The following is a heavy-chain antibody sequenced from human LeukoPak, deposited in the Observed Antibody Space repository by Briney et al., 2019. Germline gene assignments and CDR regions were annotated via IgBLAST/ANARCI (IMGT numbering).Heavy chain of an antibody. Sequence: KSSETLSLTCTVSGGSISSYYWSWIRQPPGKGLEWIGYIYYSGNTNYNPSLKGRVTISLDTSRNQFSLKLSSVTAADTAVYYCARRTDFWSGFVYWGQGILVTVSS. D-gene: IGHD3-3*01. CDR1: GGSISSYY. J-gene: IGHJ4*02. CDR3: ARRTDFWSGFVY. CDR2: IYYSGNT. V-gene: IGHV4-59*08.